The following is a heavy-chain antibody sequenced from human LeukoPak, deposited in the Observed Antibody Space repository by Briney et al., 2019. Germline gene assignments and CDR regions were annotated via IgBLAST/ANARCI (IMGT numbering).Heavy chain of an antibody. J-gene: IGHJ4*02. CDR3: TTLLEFYGSGSYYTLFDY. D-gene: IGHD3-10*01. V-gene: IGHV3-15*01. CDR2: IKSKTDGGTT. CDR1: GFTFSNAW. Sequence: PGGSLRLSCAASGFTFSNAWMSWVRQAPGKGLEWVGRIKSKTDGGTTDYAAPVKGRFTISRDDSKNTLYLQMNSLKTEDTAVYYCTTLLEFYGSGSYYTLFDYWGQGTLVTVSS.